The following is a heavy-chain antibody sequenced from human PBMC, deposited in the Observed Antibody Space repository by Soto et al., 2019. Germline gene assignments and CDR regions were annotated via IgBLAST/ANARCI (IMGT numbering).Heavy chain of an antibody. Sequence: EVQLVESGGGLVQPGRSLRLSCAASGFTFDDYAMHWVRQAPGKGLEWVSGISWNSGSIGYADSVKGRFTISRDNAKNSLYLQMNSLRAEDTALYYCAKDTDDILTGYPMGGVFDYWGQGTLVTVSS. J-gene: IGHJ4*02. CDR2: ISWNSGSI. CDR1: GFTFDDYA. D-gene: IGHD3-9*01. V-gene: IGHV3-9*01. CDR3: AKDTDDILTGYPMGGVFDY.